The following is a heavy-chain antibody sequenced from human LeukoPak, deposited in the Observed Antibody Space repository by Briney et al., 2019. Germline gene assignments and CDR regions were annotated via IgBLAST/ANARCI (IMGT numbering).Heavy chain of an antibody. Sequence: SETLSLTCTVSGGSISVYHWSWIRQPPGRGLEWIGYLYDTGMTNYSPSLKSRVTISVDTSNNQISLKLTSVTAADTAIYFCAKEGMGSEATTADGAFDIWGQGTTVTVSS. CDR2: LYDTGMT. J-gene: IGHJ3*02. CDR1: GGSISVYH. CDR3: AKEGMGSEATTADGAFDI. V-gene: IGHV4-4*08. D-gene: IGHD1-26*01.